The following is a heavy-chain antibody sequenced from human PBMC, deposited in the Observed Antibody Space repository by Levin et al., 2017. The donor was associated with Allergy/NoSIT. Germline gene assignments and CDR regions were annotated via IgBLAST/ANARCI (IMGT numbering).Heavy chain of an antibody. J-gene: IGHJ3*02. CDR1: GFTFDTYA. V-gene: IGHV3-23*01. Sequence: GESLKISCAASGFTFDTYAMIWVRQAPGKGLEWVSSITRSSAHTYYADSVKGRFTISRDDSRNTLSLQMNRLRAEDTAIYYCAKSNDASGRYSHAFHIWGQGTLATVSS. CDR2: ITRSSAHT. CDR3: AKSNDASGRYSHAFHI. D-gene: IGHD5-18*01.